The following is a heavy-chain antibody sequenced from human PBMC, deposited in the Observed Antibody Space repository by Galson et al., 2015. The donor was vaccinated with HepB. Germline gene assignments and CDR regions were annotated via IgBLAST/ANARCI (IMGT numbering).Heavy chain of an antibody. CDR3: ASELGKLERRNYYGMDV. D-gene: IGHD1-1*01. V-gene: IGHV1-69*02. CDR1: GGTFSSYT. J-gene: IGHJ6*02. Sequence: SVKVSCKASGGTFSSYTISWVRQAPGQGLEWMGRIIPILGIANYAQKFQGRVTITADKSTSTAYMELSSLRSEDTAVYYCASELGKLERRNYYGMDVWGQGTTVTVSS. CDR2: IIPILGIA.